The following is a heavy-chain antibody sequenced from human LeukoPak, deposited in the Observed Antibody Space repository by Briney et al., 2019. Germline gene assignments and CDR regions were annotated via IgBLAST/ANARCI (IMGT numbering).Heavy chain of an antibody. J-gene: IGHJ4*02. CDR2: ISSSSSYI. D-gene: IGHD1-26*01. CDR3: ARDEGGSYYYF. V-gene: IGHV3-21*01. CDR1: GFTFGSYT. Sequence: GGSLRLSCAASGFTFGSYTMNWVRQAPGKGLEWVSSISSSSSYIYYADSVKGRFTISRDNAKSSLYLQMNSLRAEDTAVYYCARDEGGSYYYFWGQGTLVAVSS.